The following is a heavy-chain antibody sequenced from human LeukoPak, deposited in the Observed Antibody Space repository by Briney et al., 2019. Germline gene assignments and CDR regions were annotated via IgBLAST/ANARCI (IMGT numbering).Heavy chain of an antibody. CDR1: GYTFTSYG. CDR2: ISTYNGNT. CDR3: ARVIKDYYGSGGSNWFDP. Sequence: GASVKVSCKASGYTFTSYGISWVRQAPGQGLEWMGWISTYNGNTNYAQKLQGRVTMTTDTSTSTAYMELRSLRSDDTAVYYCARVIKDYYGSGGSNWFDPWGQGTLVTVSS. V-gene: IGHV1-18*01. D-gene: IGHD3-10*01. J-gene: IGHJ5*02.